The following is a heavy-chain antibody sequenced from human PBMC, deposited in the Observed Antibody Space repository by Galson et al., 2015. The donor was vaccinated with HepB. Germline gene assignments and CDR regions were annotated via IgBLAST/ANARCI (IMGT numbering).Heavy chain of an antibody. CDR2: IYYSGST. Sequence: ETLSLTCTVSGGSISSSSYYWGWIRQPPGKGLEWIGSIYYSGSTYYNPSLKSRVTISVDTSKNQFSLKLSSVTAADTAVYYCARLPDTAMAMNIWGQGTMVTVSS. CDR1: GGSISSSSYY. D-gene: IGHD5-18*01. J-gene: IGHJ3*02. CDR3: ARLPDTAMAMNI. V-gene: IGHV4-39*01.